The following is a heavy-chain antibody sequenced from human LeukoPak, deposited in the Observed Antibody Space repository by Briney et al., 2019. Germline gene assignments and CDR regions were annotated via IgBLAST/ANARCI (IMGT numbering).Heavy chain of an antibody. CDR1: GGTFSSYA. CDR2: IIPIFGTA. CDR3: ARSHVLRYFDWLNLGAFDI. V-gene: IGHV1-69*01. D-gene: IGHD3-9*01. J-gene: IGHJ3*02. Sequence: SVKVSCKAFGGTFSSYAISWVRQAPGQGLEWMGGIIPIFGTANYAQKFQGRVTITADESTSTAYMELSSLRSEDTAVYYCARSHVLRYFDWLNLGAFDIWGQGTMVTVSS.